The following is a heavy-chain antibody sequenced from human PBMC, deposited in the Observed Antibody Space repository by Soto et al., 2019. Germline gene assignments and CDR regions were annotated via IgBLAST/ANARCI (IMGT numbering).Heavy chain of an antibody. V-gene: IGHV4-34*02. CDR2: VDHTGRA. CDR1: GGSFSGYY. CDR3: ARGGVTGDFPVY. D-gene: IGHD3-16*01. J-gene: IGHJ4*02. Sequence: QVQLQQWGAGLLKPSETLSLTCAVYGGSFSGYYWNWIRQPPGRGLEWIGEVDHTGRANYNPSLTGRVTISVDTSKNQFSLKLSSVTAADTAVYYCARGGVTGDFPVYWGQGTLVTVSS.